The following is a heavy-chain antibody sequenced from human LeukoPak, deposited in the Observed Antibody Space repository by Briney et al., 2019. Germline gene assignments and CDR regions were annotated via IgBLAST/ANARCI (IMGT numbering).Heavy chain of an antibody. CDR1: GGSISSYY. CDR3: ARGSDSSGWYGD. V-gene: IGHV4-59*01. D-gene: IGHD6-19*01. J-gene: IGHJ4*02. Sequence: SETLSLTCTVSGGSISSYYWSWIRQPPGKGLEWIGYIYYSGSTNYNPSLKSRVTISVDTSKNQFSLKLSSVTAADTAVYYCARGSDSSGWYGDWGQGTLVTVSS. CDR2: IYYSGST.